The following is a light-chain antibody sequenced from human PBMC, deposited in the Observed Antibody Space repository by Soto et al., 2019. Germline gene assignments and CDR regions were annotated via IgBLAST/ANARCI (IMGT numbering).Light chain of an antibody. CDR1: QSVSSN. CDR2: GAS. V-gene: IGKV3-15*01. CDR3: QQYNNWTTT. J-gene: IGKJ5*01. Sequence: ILMTQSPATLSVSPGERATLSCRASQSVSSNLAWYQQKPGQAPRLLIYGASTRATGIPARFSGSGYGTELTLTISSMKYEDSAVYYCQQYNNWTTTFGQGTRLEIK.